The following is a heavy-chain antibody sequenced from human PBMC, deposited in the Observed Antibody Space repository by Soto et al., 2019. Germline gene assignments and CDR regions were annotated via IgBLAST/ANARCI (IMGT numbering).Heavy chain of an antibody. CDR3: ARHSGNYYDSNGYLYC. CDR2: INYSGST. J-gene: IGHJ4*02. V-gene: IGHV4-31*03. CDR1: GCSISSGGYY. Sequence: SETLSLTCTVSGCSISSGGYYWSWLRPHQGKDLVWIGYINYSGSTYYSPSLKSRVTISVDTSKDQFSLNVTSVTAADTAVYYCARHSGNYYDSNGYLYCWGQGTLVTVSS. D-gene: IGHD3-22*01.